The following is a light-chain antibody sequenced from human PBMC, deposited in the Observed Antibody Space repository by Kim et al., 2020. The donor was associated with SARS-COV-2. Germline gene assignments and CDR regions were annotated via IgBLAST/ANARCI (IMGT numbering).Light chain of an antibody. J-gene: IGLJ3*02. V-gene: IGLV10-54*01. Sequence: QAGLTQPPSVSKGLRQTATLTCTGNSNNVGNQGAAWLQQHQGHPPKLLSYRNNKRPSGISERLSASRSGNTASLTITGLRPEDEADYYCSAWDSSLSAWVFGGGTQLTVL. CDR2: RNN. CDR1: SNNVGNQG. CDR3: SAWDSSLSAWV.